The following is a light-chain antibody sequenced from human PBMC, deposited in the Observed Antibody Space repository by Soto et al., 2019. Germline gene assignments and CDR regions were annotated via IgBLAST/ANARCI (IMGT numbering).Light chain of an antibody. J-gene: IGKJ4*01. CDR3: QQYYNSPLT. V-gene: IGKV4-1*01. Sequence: SCWSSQTVLYSSNNKNYLAWYQQKPRQPPKLLIYWASTRESGVPDRFSGSGSGTDFTLTISNLQAEDVAVYYCQQYYNSPLTFGGGTKVEIK. CDR2: WAS. CDR1: QTVLYSSNNKNY.